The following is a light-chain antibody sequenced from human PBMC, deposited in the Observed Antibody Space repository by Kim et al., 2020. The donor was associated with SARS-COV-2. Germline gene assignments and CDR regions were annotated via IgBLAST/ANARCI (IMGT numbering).Light chain of an antibody. CDR3: QAWDSSTAVV. J-gene: IGLJ2*01. CDR2: QDS. V-gene: IGLV3-1*01. Sequence: SYELTQPPSVSVSPGHTASITCSVDKLGDKYACWYQQKPGQSPVLVIYQDSKRPSGIPERFSGSNSGNTATLTISGTQAMDEADYYCQAWDSSTAVVFGGGTQLTVL. CDR1: KLGDKY.